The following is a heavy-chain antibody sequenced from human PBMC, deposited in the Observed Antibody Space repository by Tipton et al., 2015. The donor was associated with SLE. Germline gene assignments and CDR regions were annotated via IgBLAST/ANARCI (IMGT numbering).Heavy chain of an antibody. CDR2: ISWDSNSI. CDR1: GFTFSGSA. J-gene: IGHJ4*02. V-gene: IGHV3-9*01. CDR3: AKGRNGVGYFDD. Sequence: SLRLSFAASGFTFSGSAVHWVRQAPGKGLERVSGISWDSNSIGYADSVKGRFIISRDNAKNSLYLQMHSLRPEDTALYYCAKGRNGVGYFDDWGQGTLVTVSS. D-gene: IGHD2-8*01.